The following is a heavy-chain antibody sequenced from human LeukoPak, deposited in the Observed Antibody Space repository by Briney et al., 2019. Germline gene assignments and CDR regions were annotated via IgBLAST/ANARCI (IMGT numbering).Heavy chain of an antibody. Sequence: GGSLRLSCAASGFTVSSNYMSWVRQAPGKGLEWVSVIYSGGSTYYADSVKSRFTISRDNSKNTLYLQMNSLRAEDTAVYYCARDVGQWEKRWVFYYYGMDVWGQGTTVTVSS. CDR1: GFTVSSNY. D-gene: IGHD1-26*01. CDR3: ARDVGQWEKRWVFYYYGMDV. J-gene: IGHJ6*02. V-gene: IGHV3-66*01. CDR2: IYSGGST.